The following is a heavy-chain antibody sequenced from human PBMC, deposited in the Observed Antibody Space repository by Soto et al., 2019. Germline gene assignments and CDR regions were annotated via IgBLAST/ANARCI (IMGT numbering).Heavy chain of an antibody. CDR1: GTSFSNSY. Sequence: QVQLQQWGAGLLKPSETLSLSCSVYGTSFSNSYWSWIRQAPGKGLEWLGEINPTGSTNYNPALKSRVTISVDASKKEFSLKLRSVTAADTAVYYCARVGQLFPDLDLWGRGTLVSVSS. D-gene: IGHD3-10*01. J-gene: IGHJ2*01. CDR3: ARVGQLFPDLDL. V-gene: IGHV4-34*01. CDR2: INPTGST.